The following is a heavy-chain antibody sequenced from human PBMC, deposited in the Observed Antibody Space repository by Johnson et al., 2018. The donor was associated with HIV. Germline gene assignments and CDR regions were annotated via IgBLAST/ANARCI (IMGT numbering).Heavy chain of an antibody. CDR3: ARDGSDVVGAPLQAFDI. Sequence: HVQLVESGGGVVQPGRSLRLSCAASGFIFSSYGMHWVRQAPGKGLEWVAFIWYDGSEKYYVDSVKGSFTISRDNAKNSLYLQMNSLRAEDTAVYYCARDGSDVVGAPLQAFDIWGQGTMVTVSS. CDR1: GFIFSSYG. D-gene: IGHD1-26*01. V-gene: IGHV3-33*01. CDR2: IWYDGSEK. J-gene: IGHJ3*02.